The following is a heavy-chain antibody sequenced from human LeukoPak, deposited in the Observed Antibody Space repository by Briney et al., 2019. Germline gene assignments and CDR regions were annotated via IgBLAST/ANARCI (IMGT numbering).Heavy chain of an antibody. Sequence: GGSLRLSCAASGFTFSNDNMNWVRQAPGKGLEWVSSISSKSTYIYYADSVKGRFTISRGNAKNSLYLQMNSLRAEDTAVFYCARDHVSGYALTTGAFDIWGQGTMVTVSS. CDR3: ARDHVSGYALTTGAFDI. CDR2: ISSKSTYI. D-gene: IGHD5-12*01. CDR1: GFTFSNDN. J-gene: IGHJ3*02. V-gene: IGHV3-21*01.